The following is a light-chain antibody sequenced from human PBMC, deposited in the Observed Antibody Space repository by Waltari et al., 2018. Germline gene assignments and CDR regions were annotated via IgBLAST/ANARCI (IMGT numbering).Light chain of an antibody. CDR2: EGS. J-gene: IGLJ2*01. V-gene: IGLV2-23*01. CDR1: SSDVGSYNL. CDR3: CSYAGNSMV. Sequence: QSALTQPASVSGSPGPSITISCTGTSSDVGSYNLVPWYQQYPGKAPKFMIYEGSKRPSGVSNRFSGSKSGNTASLTISGLQAEDEADYYCCSYAGNSMVFGGGTKLTVL.